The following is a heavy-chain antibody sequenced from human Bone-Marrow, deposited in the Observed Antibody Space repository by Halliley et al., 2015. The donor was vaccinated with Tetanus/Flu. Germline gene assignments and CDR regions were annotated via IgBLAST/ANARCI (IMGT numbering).Heavy chain of an antibody. D-gene: IGHD2-21*01. CDR3: ARSILQSGGDKGAFDI. CDR1: GGSISRFY. CDR2: IYHLGST. Sequence: TLSLTCSVSGGSISRFYWSWIRQPPGKGLEWVGYIYHLGSTSYNPSLKSRVTMSVDTSKSQSSLNLTSVTAADTAVYSCARSILQSGGDKGAFDIWGQGTLVTVSS. J-gene: IGHJ3*02. V-gene: IGHV4-59*04.